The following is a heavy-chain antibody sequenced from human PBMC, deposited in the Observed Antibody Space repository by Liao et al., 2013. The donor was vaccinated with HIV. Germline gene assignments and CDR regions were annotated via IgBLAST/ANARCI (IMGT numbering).Heavy chain of an antibody. CDR3: ARGNAQGYNYAYDAFDI. V-gene: IGHV4-61*02. Sequence: QLQLQESGPGLVKPSQTLSLTCNVSGGSISSGSHYWSWIRQPAGKGLEWIGRIYTSGSTNYNPSLKSRVIMSVDTSKNQFSLNLRSVTAADTAVFYCARGNAQGYNYAYDAFDIWGQGTMVTVSS. CDR2: IYTSGST. J-gene: IGHJ3*02. D-gene: IGHD5-18*01. CDR1: GGSISSGSHY.